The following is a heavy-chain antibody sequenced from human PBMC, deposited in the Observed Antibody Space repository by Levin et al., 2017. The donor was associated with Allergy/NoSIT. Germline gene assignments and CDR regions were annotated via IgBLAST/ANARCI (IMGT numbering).Heavy chain of an antibody. CDR1: GFRFSDYW. CDR2: LREDGSEQ. CDR3: ANGRSPDY. J-gene: IGHJ4*02. D-gene: IGHD2-8*01. V-gene: IGHV3-7*01. Sequence: GGSLRLSCAASGFRFSDYWMTWVRQAPGKGLAWVASLREDGSEQHYVDSVKGRFTISRDNADTSLYLQMISLSAEDTAVYYGANGRSPDYWGRGTRGTVS.